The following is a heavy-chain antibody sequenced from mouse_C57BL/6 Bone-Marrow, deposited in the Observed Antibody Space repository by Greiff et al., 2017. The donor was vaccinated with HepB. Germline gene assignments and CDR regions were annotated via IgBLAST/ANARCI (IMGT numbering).Heavy chain of an antibody. J-gene: IGHJ4*01. Sequence: EVQVVESGGGLVKPGGSLKLSCAASGFTFSDYGMHWVRQAPEKGLEWVAYISSGSSTIYYADTVKGRFTISRDNAKNTLFLQMTSLRSEDTAMYYCAMNGWGDYYAKDYGGQGTSVTGSS. V-gene: IGHV5-17*01. CDR1: GFTFSDYG. CDR3: AMNGWGDYYAKDY. CDR2: ISSGSSTI. D-gene: IGHD1-1*02.